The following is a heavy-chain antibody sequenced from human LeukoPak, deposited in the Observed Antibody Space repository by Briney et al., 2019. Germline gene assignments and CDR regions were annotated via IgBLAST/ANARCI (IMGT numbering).Heavy chain of an antibody. Sequence: ASVKVSCKPSGYTFTGYYIHWVRQAPGQGLEWMGWINPNSGDTNYAQKFQGRVSMTGDTSISTVYMELSRLRSDDTAVYYCARTLVVINDAFDIWGQGTMVTVSS. J-gene: IGHJ3*02. D-gene: IGHD3-22*01. CDR1: GYTFTGYY. CDR3: ARTLVVINDAFDI. CDR2: INPNSGDT. V-gene: IGHV1-2*02.